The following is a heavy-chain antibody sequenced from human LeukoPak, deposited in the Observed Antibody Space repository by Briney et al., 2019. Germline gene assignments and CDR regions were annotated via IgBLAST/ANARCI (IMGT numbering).Heavy chain of an antibody. Sequence: PSETLSLTCTIFGGSISSYYWSWIRQPPGKGLEWIGYVDYRGNTNYNPSLKSRVTISIDTSKSLFSLKLNSVTAADTAVYYCARVEVGAANRQWYGMDVWGQGTTVTVSS. CDR3: ARVEVGAANRQWYGMDV. D-gene: IGHD2-15*01. CDR1: GGSISSYY. J-gene: IGHJ6*02. V-gene: IGHV4-59*01. CDR2: VDYRGNT.